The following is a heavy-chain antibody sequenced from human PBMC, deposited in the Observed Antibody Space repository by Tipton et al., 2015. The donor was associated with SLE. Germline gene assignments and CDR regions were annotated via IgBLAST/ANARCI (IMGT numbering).Heavy chain of an antibody. D-gene: IGHD1-26*01. CDR1: GFTFDDYA. CDR2: ISWNSGSI. Sequence: SLRLSCAASGFTFDDYAMHWVRQAPGKGLEWVSGISWNSGSIGYADSVKGRFTISRDNAKNSLYLQMNSLRAEDTAVYYCASGYSGSYLDYWGQGTLVTVSS. J-gene: IGHJ4*02. CDR3: ASGYSGSYLDY. V-gene: IGHV3-9*01.